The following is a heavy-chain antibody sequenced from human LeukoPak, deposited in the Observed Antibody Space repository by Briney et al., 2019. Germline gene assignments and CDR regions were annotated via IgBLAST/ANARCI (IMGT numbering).Heavy chain of an antibody. CDR3: ARQGAVAGTASEDY. Sequence: PSETLSLTCTVSGGSISSSSYYWGWIRQPPGKGLEWIGSIYYSGSTYYNPSLKSRVTISVDTSKNQFSLKLSSVTAADTAVYYCARQGAVAGTASEDYWGQGTLVTVSS. V-gene: IGHV4-39*01. J-gene: IGHJ4*02. CDR1: GGSISSSSYY. CDR2: IYYSGST. D-gene: IGHD6-19*01.